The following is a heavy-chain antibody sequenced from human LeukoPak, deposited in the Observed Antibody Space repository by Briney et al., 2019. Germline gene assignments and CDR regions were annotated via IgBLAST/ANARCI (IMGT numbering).Heavy chain of an antibody. Sequence: GGSLRLSCVASGFTFSSYWMHWVRQDPRKGLVWVSRINGDGRNINYADSVRGRFTISRDNAKNTLFLQMNTLRVEDTAVYYCTRDLMDYDVSTGLHHYYMDVWGQGTMVTVSS. J-gene: IGHJ6*02. D-gene: IGHD3-9*01. V-gene: IGHV3-74*01. CDR2: INGDGRNI. CDR3: TRDLMDYDVSTGLHHYYMDV. CDR1: GFTFSSYW.